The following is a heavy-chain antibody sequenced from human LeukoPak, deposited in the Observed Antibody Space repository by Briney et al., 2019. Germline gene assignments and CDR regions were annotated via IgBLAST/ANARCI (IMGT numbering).Heavy chain of an antibody. CDR1: GFTFSSYG. J-gene: IGHJ4*02. CDR2: IWGSGSNT. D-gene: IGHD1-26*01. Sequence: GGSLRLSCAASGFTFSSYGMHWVRQAPGKGLEWVAYIWGSGSNTYYADSVKGRFTISRDNVNNSLYLQMNSLRAEDTAVYYCARGPSGSYDYWGQGTLVTVSS. V-gene: IGHV3-48*04. CDR3: ARGPSGSYDY.